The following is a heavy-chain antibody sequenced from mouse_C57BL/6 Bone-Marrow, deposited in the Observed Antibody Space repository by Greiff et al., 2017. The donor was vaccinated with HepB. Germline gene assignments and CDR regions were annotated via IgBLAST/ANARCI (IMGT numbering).Heavy chain of an antibody. Sequence: EVKLVESGAELVRPGASVKLSCTASGFNIKDDYMHWVKQRPEQGLEWIGWIDPENGDTEYASKFQGKATITADTSSNTAYLQLSSLTSEDTAVYYCTTVITTVVATSSMDYWGQGTSVTVSS. D-gene: IGHD1-1*01. CDR1: GFNIKDDY. J-gene: IGHJ4*01. CDR2: IDPENGDT. CDR3: TTVITTVVATSSMDY. V-gene: IGHV14-4*01.